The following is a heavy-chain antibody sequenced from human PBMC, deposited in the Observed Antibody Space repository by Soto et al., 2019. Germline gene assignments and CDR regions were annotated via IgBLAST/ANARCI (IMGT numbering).Heavy chain of an antibody. CDR1: GFTFSSYA. CDR2: ISYDGSNK. D-gene: IGHD3-22*01. Sequence: GGSLRLSCAVSGFTFSSYAMHWVRQAPGKGLEWVAVISYDGSNKYYADSVKGRFTISRDNSKNTLYLQMNSLRAEDTAVYYCARGGYDSSGYYYHYGMDVWGQGTTVTVSS. V-gene: IGHV3-30-3*01. J-gene: IGHJ6*02. CDR3: ARGGYDSSGYYYHYGMDV.